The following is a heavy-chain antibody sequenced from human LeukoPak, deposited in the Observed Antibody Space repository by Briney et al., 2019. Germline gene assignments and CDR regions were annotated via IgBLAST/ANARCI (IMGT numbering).Heavy chain of an antibody. CDR1: GYTFTSYY. CDR3: ARDNSVGETAWSFDP. V-gene: IGHV1-46*01. J-gene: IGHJ5*02. CDR2: INPSGGST. Sequence: SSVKVSCKASGYTFTSYYMHWVRQAPGQGLEWMGIINPSGGSTTYAQRFQGRVTMTRDISTSTDYMELTSLTSDDTAMYYCARDNSVGETAWSFDPWGQGTLVTVSS. D-gene: IGHD1-26*01.